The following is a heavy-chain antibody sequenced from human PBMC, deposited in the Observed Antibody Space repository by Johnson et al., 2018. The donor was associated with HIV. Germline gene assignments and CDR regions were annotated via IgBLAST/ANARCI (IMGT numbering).Heavy chain of an antibody. D-gene: IGHD4-17*01. CDR1: GFTFSGYA. Sequence: QVPLVESGGGVVQPGRSLRLSCAASGFTFSGYAMHWVRQAPGMGLGWVALLSYDGSNKYYADSVKGRFIISRDNSKNTLYLQMNSLRAEDTAVYYCAKVDDYGDWGGAFDIWGQGTMVTVSS. CDR2: LSYDGSNK. CDR3: AKVDDYGDWGGAFDI. V-gene: IGHV3-30*04. J-gene: IGHJ3*02.